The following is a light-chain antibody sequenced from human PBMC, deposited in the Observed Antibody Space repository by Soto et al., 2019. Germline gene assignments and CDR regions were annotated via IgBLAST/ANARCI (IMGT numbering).Light chain of an antibody. Sequence: EIVMTQSPATLSVSPGETATLSCRASQSLTSYLAWYQQKPDQAPRLLIYGISTRATDIPARFSGSGSGTEFTLTISSLQSEDFAVYYCQQRSSWPFTFGPGTKVDIK. CDR2: GIS. V-gene: IGKV3-15*01. CDR1: QSLTSY. J-gene: IGKJ3*01. CDR3: QQRSSWPFT.